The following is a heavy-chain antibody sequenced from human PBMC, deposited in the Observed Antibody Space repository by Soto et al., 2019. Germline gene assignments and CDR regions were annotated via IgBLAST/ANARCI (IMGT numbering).Heavy chain of an antibody. CDR2: ISARGGTT. CDR3: AKDRGFGAGHGMDV. Sequence: EVQLLESGGDLVQPGGSLRLSCEASGFTFSNYAMSWVRQAPGKGLEWVTGISARGGTTYYVDSVKGRFTISRDNSKNTPYLPMNALRAEDRAVYYCAKDRGFGAGHGMDVWGQGTTVTVSS. J-gene: IGHJ6*02. D-gene: IGHD3-10*01. V-gene: IGHV3-23*01. CDR1: GFTFSNYA.